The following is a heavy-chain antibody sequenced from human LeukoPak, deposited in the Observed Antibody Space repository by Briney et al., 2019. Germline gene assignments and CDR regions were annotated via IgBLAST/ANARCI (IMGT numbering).Heavy chain of an antibody. V-gene: IGHV1-2*02. Sequence: ASVKVSCKASGYTFTGYYMHWVRQAPGQGLEWMGWINPNSGGTNYAQKFQGRVTMTRDTSISTAYMELSRLRSDDTAVYYCARDLIPAGYSSSWHYFDYCGQGTLVTVSS. D-gene: IGHD6-13*01. CDR1: GYTFTGYY. CDR3: ARDLIPAGYSSSWHYFDY. CDR2: INPNSGGT. J-gene: IGHJ4*02.